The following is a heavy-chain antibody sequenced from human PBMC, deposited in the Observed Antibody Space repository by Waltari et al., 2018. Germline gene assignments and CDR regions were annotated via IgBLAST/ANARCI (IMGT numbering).Heavy chain of an antibody. Sequence: QLQLQESGPGLVTPSETLSLTCTVSVGPISTNYNWGWSRQPPGKGLEWLGNMQYRGSTFYNPSLKSRVTISLDTSKNQFSLRLSSVGAADTAVYFCGRIAFGDDGGYFQHWGQGTLVTVSS. CDR3: GRIAFGDDGGYFQH. V-gene: IGHV4-39*01. CDR1: VGPISTNYN. D-gene: IGHD4-17*01. J-gene: IGHJ1*01. CDR2: MQYRGST.